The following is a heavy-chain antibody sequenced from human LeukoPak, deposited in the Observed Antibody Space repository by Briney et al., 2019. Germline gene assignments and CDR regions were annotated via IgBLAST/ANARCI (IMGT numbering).Heavy chain of an antibody. V-gene: IGHV4-39*02. CDR2: T. D-gene: IGHD3-10*01. CDR3: AREGPPITVIRGLIRGPCDY. J-gene: IGHJ4*02. Sequence: TYYNPSLKSRVPISVDTSKNQFSLKLSSVTAADTAVYYCAREGPPITVIRGLIRGPCDYWGQGTLVTVSS.